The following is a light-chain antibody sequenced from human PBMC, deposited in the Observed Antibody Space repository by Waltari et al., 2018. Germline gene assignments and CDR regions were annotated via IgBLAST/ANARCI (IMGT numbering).Light chain of an antibody. CDR1: QGISTW. CDR3: QQGHSFPYT. J-gene: IGKJ2*01. V-gene: IGKV1-12*01. CDR2: AAF. Sequence: DIQMTKSPSSVTASVGETVTITCRASQGISTWLAWYQQKPGKAPKLLMSAAFNLQSWVPSRFSGSKSGANFTLTINTLQPEDFAVYFCQQGHSFPYTFGQGTKLGMK.